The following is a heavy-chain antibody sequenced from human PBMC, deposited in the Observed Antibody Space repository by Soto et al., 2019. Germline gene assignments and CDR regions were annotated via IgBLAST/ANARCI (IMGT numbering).Heavy chain of an antibody. CDR2: ISGSGGST. D-gene: IGHD6-13*01. V-gene: IGHV3-23*01. CDR1: GFTFLNYA. Sequence: EVQLLESGGGLVQPGGSLRLSCAASGFTFLNYAVTWVRQATGKGLEWVSTISGSGGSTYYADSVNGRFTISRDNSKNTLYLQMNSLRAEDTAVYYCAKDQGSSWYEIDYWVQGTLVTVSS. J-gene: IGHJ4*02. CDR3: AKDQGSSWYEIDY.